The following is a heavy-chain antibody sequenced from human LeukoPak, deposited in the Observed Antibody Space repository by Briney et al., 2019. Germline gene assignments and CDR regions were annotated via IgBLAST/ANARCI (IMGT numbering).Heavy chain of an antibody. J-gene: IGHJ4*02. CDR1: GFSVSSNY. D-gene: IGHD4-17*01. CDR3: ASTFYGDSPPY. CDR2: IYSGGST. V-gene: IGHV3-66*01. Sequence: PGGSLRLSCAASGFSVSSNYMSWVRPAPGKGLEWVSFIYSGGSTYYADSVKGRFTISRDNSKNTLYLQMTSLRAEDTAVYYCASTFYGDSPPYWGQGTLVTVSS.